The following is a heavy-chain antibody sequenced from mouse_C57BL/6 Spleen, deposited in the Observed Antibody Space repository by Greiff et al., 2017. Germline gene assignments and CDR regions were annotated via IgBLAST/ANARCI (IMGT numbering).Heavy chain of an antibody. CDR2: ISYDGSN. CDR1: GYSITSGYY. CDR3: ARDALTGRFAY. V-gene: IGHV3-6*01. Sequence: EVKLVESGPGLVKPSQSLSLTCSVTGYSITSGYYWNWIRQFPGNQLEWMGYISYDGSNNYNPSLKNRISITRDTSKNQFFLKLNSVTTEDTATYYCARDALTGRFAYWGQGTLVTVSA. J-gene: IGHJ3*01. D-gene: IGHD4-1*01.